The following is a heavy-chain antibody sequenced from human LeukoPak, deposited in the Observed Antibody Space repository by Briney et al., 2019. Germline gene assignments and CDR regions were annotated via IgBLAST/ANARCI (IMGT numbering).Heavy chain of an antibody. V-gene: IGHV3-23*01. D-gene: IGHD3-9*01. J-gene: IGHJ4*02. CDR1: EFTFNNYA. Sequence: HPGGSLRLSCAASEFTFNNYAMSWVRRAPGKGLEWVSAISGSAGGTYYADSVKGRFTISRDNSMNTLYLQMNNLRAEDTAVYYCAKTPGYYSVAYFDYWGLGTLVTVSS. CDR3: AKTPGYYSVAYFDY. CDR2: ISGSAGGT.